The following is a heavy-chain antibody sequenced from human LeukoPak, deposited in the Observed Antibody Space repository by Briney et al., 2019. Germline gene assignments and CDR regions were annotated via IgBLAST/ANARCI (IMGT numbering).Heavy chain of an antibody. V-gene: IGHV3-23*01. CDR2: ISGSGGST. D-gene: IGHD2-21*02. Sequence: GGSLRLSCAASGFTFSSYPMSWVRQAPWKGLEWVSAISGSGGSTYYADSVKGRFTISRDNSKNTLYLQMNSLRAEDTAVYYCAKDTGGDSRPFDYWGQGTLVTVSS. J-gene: IGHJ4*02. CDR1: GFTFSSYP. CDR3: AKDTGGDSRPFDY.